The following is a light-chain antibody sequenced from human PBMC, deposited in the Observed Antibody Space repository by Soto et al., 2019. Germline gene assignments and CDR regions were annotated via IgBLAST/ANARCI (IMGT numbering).Light chain of an antibody. J-gene: IGKJ1*01. CDR3: LQAASFPRT. Sequence: MTQSPATLSVSPGERATLSCRASQSVSSNLAWYQQKPGKAPKFLISHASRLQNGVPSRFSGSESGTDFTLTINGLQPEDFATYYCLQAASFPRTFGQGTKVEFK. CDR1: QSVSSN. V-gene: IGKV1-12*01. CDR2: HAS.